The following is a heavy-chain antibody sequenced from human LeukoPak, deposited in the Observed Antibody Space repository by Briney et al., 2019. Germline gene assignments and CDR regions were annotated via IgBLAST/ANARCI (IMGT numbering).Heavy chain of an antibody. CDR1: GGSISSYY. V-gene: IGHV4-59*01. CDR3: ARGSYGSGSYLS. J-gene: IGHJ5*02. D-gene: IGHD3-10*01. CDR2: IYYSGST. Sequence: PSETLSLTCTVSGGSISSYYWSWIRQPPGKGLEWIGYIYYSGSTNYNPSLKSRVTISADTSKNQFSLKLSSVTAADTAVYYCARGSYGSGSYLSWGQGTLVTVSS.